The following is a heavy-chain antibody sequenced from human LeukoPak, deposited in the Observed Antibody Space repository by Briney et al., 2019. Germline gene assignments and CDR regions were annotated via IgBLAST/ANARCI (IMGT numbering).Heavy chain of an antibody. J-gene: IGHJ4*02. CDR2: IIPILGTA. V-gene: IGHV1-69*01. CDR1: GGTFSSDG. D-gene: IGHD6-13*01. CDR3: ARGNAAAGPLDY. Sequence: SVKVSCKASGGTFSSDGFSWVRQAPGQGLEWMGAIIPILGTANYAQKFRARLSITADESTTTAYLGMSNLESEDTAVYYCARGNAAAGPLDYWGQGTLVTVSS.